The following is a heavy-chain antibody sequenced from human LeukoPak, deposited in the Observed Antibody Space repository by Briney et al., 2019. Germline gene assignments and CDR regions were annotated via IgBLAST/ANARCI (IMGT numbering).Heavy chain of an antibody. CDR2: VNPNSGGT. CDR3: ARVLSGYDFFEY. V-gene: IGHV1-2*02. Sequence: ASVKVSCKASGYTLTGYYMHWVQQAPGQGLDWMGWVNPNSGGTNYAQKFQGRVTMTRDTSISTAYMELSRLRGDDTAVYYWARVLSGYDFFEYWGRGTLVTVSS. D-gene: IGHD5-12*01. J-gene: IGHJ4*02. CDR1: GYTLTGYY.